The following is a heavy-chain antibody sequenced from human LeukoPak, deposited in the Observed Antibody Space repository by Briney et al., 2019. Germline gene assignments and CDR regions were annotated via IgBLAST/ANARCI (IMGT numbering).Heavy chain of an antibody. CDR2: IRYDGSNK. D-gene: IGHD3-9*01. CDR1: GFTFSSYG. V-gene: IGHV3-30*02. J-gene: IGHJ4*02. CDR3: ARSLGTVRYFDWLLWLDY. Sequence: GGSLRLSCAASGFTFSSYGMHWVRQAPGKGLMWVAFIRYDGSNKYYADSVKGRFTISRGNSKNTLYLQMNSLRAEDTAVYYCARSLGTVRYFDWLLWLDYWGQGTLVTVSS.